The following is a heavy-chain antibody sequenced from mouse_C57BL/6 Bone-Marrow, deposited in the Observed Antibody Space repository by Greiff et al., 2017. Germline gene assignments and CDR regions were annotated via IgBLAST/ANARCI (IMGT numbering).Heavy chain of an antibody. CDR1: GFSLTSYG. Sequence: VQGVESGPGLVQPSQSLSITCTVSGFSLTSYGVHWVRQSPGKGLEWLGVIWSGGSTDYNAAFISRLSISKDNSKSQVFFKMNSLQADDTAIYYCARAYYSNYVGFAYWGQGTLVTVSA. CDR3: ARAYYSNYVGFAY. D-gene: IGHD2-5*01. CDR2: IWSGGST. J-gene: IGHJ3*01. V-gene: IGHV2-2*01.